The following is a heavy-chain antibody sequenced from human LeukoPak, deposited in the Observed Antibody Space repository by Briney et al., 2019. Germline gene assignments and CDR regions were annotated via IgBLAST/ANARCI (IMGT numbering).Heavy chain of an antibody. D-gene: IGHD6-19*01. J-gene: IGHJ4*02. V-gene: IGHV4-59*12. CDR1: GGSISSYY. Sequence: PSETLSLTCTVSGGSISSYYWSWIRQPPGKGLEWIGYIYYSGSTNYNPSLKSRVTISVDTSKNQFSLKLSSVTAADTAVYYCARDGPVTGPYCFDYWGQGTLVTVSS. CDR2: IYYSGST. CDR3: ARDGPVTGPYCFDY.